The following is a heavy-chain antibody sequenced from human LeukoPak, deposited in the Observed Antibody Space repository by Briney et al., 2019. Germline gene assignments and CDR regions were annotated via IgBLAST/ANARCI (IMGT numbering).Heavy chain of an antibody. V-gene: IGHV3-66*01. CDR2: IYSGGST. J-gene: IGHJ4*02. Sequence: PGGSLRLSCAASGFTFSDHYMDWVRQAPGKGLEWASTIYSGGSTHYADSVQGRFTISRDNSKNTLYLQMNSLRAEDTAVYYCARGYHDYWGQGTLVTVSS. CDR1: GFTFSDHY. CDR3: ARGYHDY. D-gene: IGHD3-16*02.